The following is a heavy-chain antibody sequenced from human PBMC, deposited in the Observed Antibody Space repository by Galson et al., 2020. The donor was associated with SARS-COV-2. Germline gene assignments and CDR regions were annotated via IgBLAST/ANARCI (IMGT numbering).Heavy chain of an antibody. D-gene: IGHD6-13*01. CDR1: RFTFSNYA. CDR2: ISGSGGST. J-gene: IGHJ4*02. CDR3: AKEPTYTSSWYPDY. Sequence: GESLKNYCAASRFTFSNYAMSWVRQAPGKGLEWVSAISGSGGSTSYADSVKGRFTISRDNSKNTLYLQMNSLRAEDTAVYYCAKEPTYTSSWYPDYWGQGTLVTVS. V-gene: IGHV3-23*01.